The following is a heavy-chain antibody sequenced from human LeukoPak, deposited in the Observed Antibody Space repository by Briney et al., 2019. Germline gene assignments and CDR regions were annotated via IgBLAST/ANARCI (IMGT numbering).Heavy chain of an antibody. CDR1: GYTFSNYW. CDR2: IKEDGSEK. V-gene: IGHV3-7*01. Sequence: GGSLRLSCAASGYTFSNYWLSWVRQAPGKGLEWVANIKEDGSEKYYVDSVKGRFTISRDNARNSLYLQMNSLRAEDTAVYYCASGRQLGYWGQGTLVTVSS. J-gene: IGHJ4*02. D-gene: IGHD6-13*01. CDR3: ASGRQLGY.